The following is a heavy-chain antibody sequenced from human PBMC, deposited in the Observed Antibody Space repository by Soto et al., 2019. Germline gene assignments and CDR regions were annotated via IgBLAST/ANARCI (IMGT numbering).Heavy chain of an antibody. D-gene: IGHD3-22*01. CDR2: IRSKANNYAT. V-gene: IGHV3-73*02. Sequence: EVQLVESGGGLVQPGGSLRLSCAASGFTFSGSAMHWVRQASGKGLEWVGRIRSKANNYATAYAAPVKGRFTISRDDSKNTAYLQMNSLKTEDTAVYYCTVTHSSGYFPFDYWGQGTLVTVSS. CDR1: GFTFSGSA. CDR3: TVTHSSGYFPFDY. J-gene: IGHJ4*02.